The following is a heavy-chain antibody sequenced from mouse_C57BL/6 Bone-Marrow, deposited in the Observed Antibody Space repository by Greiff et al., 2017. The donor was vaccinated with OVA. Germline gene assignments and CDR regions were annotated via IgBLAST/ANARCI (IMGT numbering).Heavy chain of an antibody. CDR3: ARIYDYLYYFDY. CDR2: IDPENGDT. V-gene: IGHV14-4*01. D-gene: IGHD2-4*01. Sequence: EVMLVESGAELVRPGASVKLSCTASGFNIKDDYMHWVKQRPEQGLEWIGWIDPENGDTEYASKFQGKATITADTSSNTAYLQLSSLTSEDTAVYYCARIYDYLYYFDYWGQGTTLTVSS. J-gene: IGHJ2*01. CDR1: GFNIKDDY.